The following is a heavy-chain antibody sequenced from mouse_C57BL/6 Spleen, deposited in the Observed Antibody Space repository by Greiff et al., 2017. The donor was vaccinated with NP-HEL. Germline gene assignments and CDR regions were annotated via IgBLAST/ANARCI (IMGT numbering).Heavy chain of an antibody. CDR1: GFTFSSYA. CDR2: ISSGGDYI. Sequence: EVKLVESGEGLVKPGGSLKLSCAASGFTFSSYAMSWVRQTPEKRLEWVAYISSGGDYIYYADTVKGRFTISRDNARNTLYLQMSSLKSEDTAMYYCTRVGYYGSSSYYFDSWGQGTTLTVSS. D-gene: IGHD1-1*01. CDR3: TRVGYYGSSSYYFDS. J-gene: IGHJ2*01. V-gene: IGHV5-9-1*02.